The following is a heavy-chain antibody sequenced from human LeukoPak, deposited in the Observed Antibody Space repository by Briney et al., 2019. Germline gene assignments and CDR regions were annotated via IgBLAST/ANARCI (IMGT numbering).Heavy chain of an antibody. CDR3: VRGDIPSYYDSSGYYPFDK. J-gene: IGHJ4*02. CDR1: GFTFGNFW. D-gene: IGHD3-22*01. Sequence: GGSLRLSCAASGFTFGNFWMHWVRQVPGKGLVWVSRINSDATTTNYADSVKGRFTISRDNAKNTLYLQMNSLRAEDTAVYYCVRGDIPSYYDSSGYYPFDKWGQGTLVTVSS. CDR2: INSDATTT. V-gene: IGHV3-74*01.